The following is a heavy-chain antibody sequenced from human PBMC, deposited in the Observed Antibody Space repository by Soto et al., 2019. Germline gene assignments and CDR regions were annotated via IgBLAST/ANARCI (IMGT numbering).Heavy chain of an antibody. CDR1: GGTFSSYA. CDR3: ARQLYSGSYSPPYYGMDV. D-gene: IGHD1-26*01. V-gene: IGHV1-69*06. J-gene: IGHJ6*02. Sequence: SVKVSCKASGGTFSSYAISWVRQAPGQGLEWMGGIIPIFGTANYAQKFQGRVTITADKSTSTAYMELSSLRSEDTAVYYCARQLYSGSYSPPYYGMDVWCPGTTVTVSS. CDR2: IIPIFGTA.